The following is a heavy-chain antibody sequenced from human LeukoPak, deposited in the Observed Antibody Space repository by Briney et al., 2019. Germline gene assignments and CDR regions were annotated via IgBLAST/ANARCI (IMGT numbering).Heavy chain of an antibody. V-gene: IGHV3-23*01. J-gene: IGHJ6*03. Sequence: PGGSLRLSCAASGFTFSNAWMSWVRQAPGKGLEWVSGISGSGGSTYYADSVKGRFTVSRDNFKNTLFLQVNSLRAEDTAVYYCAKVSDYSYYYYMDVWGKGTTVTVSS. CDR3: AKVSDYSYYYYMDV. CDR1: GFTFSNAW. CDR2: ISGSGGST.